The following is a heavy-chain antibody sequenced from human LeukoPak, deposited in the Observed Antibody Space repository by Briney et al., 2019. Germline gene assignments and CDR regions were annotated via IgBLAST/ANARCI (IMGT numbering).Heavy chain of an antibody. V-gene: IGHV4-4*07. CDR1: GDSISSYY. CDR2: MYSSGNA. J-gene: IGHJ4*02. CDR3: ASGYDSWPLAY. D-gene: IGHD5-12*01. Sequence: PSETLSLTCSVSGDSISSYYWSWIRQPAGKRLEWIGRMYSSGNANYNPSLKSRVTMSLDTSKNQFSLRLSSVTAADTAVYFCASGYDSWPLAYWGQGTLVTVSS.